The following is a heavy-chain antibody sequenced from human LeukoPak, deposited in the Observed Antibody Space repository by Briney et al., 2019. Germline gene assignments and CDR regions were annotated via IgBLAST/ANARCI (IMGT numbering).Heavy chain of an antibody. V-gene: IGHV3-7*03. CDR2: IKQDGSEK. Sequence: GSLRLSCAASGFTFSSYWMSWVRQAPGKGLEWVANIKQDGSEKYYVDSVKGRFTISRDNAKNSLYLQMNSLRAEDTAVYYCARDYPIAAAGTGRVYWGQGTLVTVSS. D-gene: IGHD6-13*01. CDR3: ARDYPIAAAGTGRVY. CDR1: GFTFSSYW. J-gene: IGHJ4*02.